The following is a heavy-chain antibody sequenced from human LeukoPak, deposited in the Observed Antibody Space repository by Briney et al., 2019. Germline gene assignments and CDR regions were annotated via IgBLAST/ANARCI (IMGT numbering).Heavy chain of an antibody. CDR2: IYSGSST. Sequence: GGSLRLSCAASGFTVSSNYMSWVRQAPGKGLEWVSVIYSGSSTYYADSVKGRFTISRDNSKNTLYLQMNSLRAEDTAVYYCARETGSAVGSTDFDYWGQGTLVTVSS. D-gene: IGHD4-17*01. CDR1: GFTVSSNY. J-gene: IGHJ4*02. CDR3: ARETGSAVGSTDFDY. V-gene: IGHV3-53*05.